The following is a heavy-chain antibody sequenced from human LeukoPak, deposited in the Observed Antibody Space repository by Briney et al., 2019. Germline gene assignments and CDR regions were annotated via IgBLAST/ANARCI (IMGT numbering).Heavy chain of an antibody. J-gene: IGHJ3*02. V-gene: IGHV1-18*04. CDR3: ARGLQETLAWLKALSAFDI. D-gene: IGHD5-24*01. CDR2: ISAYNGNT. CDR1: GYTFIGYY. Sequence: ASVKVSCKASGYTFIGYYMHWVRQAPGQGLEWMGWISAYNGNTNYAQKLQGRVTMSTDTSTSTGYMELRSLRSDDTAVYYCARGLQETLAWLKALSAFDIWGQGTMVTVSS.